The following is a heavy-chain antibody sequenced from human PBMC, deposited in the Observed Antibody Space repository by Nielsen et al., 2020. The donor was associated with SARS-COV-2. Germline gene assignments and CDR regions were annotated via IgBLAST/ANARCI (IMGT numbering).Heavy chain of an antibody. CDR2: ISWNSGSI. D-gene: IGHD3-10*01. Sequence: CAASGFTFDDYAMHWVRQAPGKGLEWVSGISWNSGSIGYADSVKGRFTISRDNAKNSLYLQMNSLRAEDTALYYCAKDYYGSGSYMDYWGQGTLVTVSS. CDR1: GFTFDDYA. V-gene: IGHV3-9*01. J-gene: IGHJ4*02. CDR3: AKDYYGSGSYMDY.